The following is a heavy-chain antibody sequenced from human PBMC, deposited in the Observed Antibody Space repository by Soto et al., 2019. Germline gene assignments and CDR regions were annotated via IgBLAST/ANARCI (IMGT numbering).Heavy chain of an antibody. J-gene: IGHJ6*02. Sequence: CKGSGYSFTSYWIAWVRHMPGKGLEWMGIIYPNEADTRYSPSFQGQVTISADKSTSTAYLQWTSLRTSDTAIYYCARVPSVVAPGNDYFGLDIWGQGTTVTVSS. V-gene: IGHV5-51*01. D-gene: IGHD3-9*01. CDR3: ARVPSVVAPGNDYFGLDI. CDR1: GYSFTSYW. CDR2: IYPNEADT.